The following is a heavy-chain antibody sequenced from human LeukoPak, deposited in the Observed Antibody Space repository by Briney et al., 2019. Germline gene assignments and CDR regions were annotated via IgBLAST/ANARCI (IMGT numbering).Heavy chain of an antibody. J-gene: IGHJ4*02. CDR2: INHSGST. D-gene: IGHD2-2*01. CDR3: ARVSPTGRYCSSTSCLKSSAFDY. Sequence: SETLSLTCAVYGGSFSGYYWSWIRQPPGKGLEWIGEINHSGSTNYNPSLKSRVTISVDTSKNQFSLKLSSVTAADTAVYYCARVSPTGRYCSSTSCLKSSAFDYWGQGTLVTVSS. CDR1: GGSFSGYY. V-gene: IGHV4-34*01.